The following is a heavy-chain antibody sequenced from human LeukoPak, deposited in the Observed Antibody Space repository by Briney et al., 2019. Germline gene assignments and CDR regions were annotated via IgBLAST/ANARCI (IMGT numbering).Heavy chain of an antibody. Sequence: PGGSLRLSCATSGLTFSSCAMRWVRQAPGKGLEWVSAISGSGGSTYYADSVKGRFTISRDNSKNTLYLQMNSLRAEDTAVYYCAKDRSYYGSGIPYGMDVWGQGTTVTVSS. J-gene: IGHJ6*02. CDR1: GLTFSSCA. V-gene: IGHV3-23*01. CDR2: ISGSGGST. D-gene: IGHD3-10*01. CDR3: AKDRSYYGSGIPYGMDV.